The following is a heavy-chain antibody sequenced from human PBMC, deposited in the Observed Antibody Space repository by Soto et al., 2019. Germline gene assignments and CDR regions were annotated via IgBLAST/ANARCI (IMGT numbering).Heavy chain of an antibody. CDR2: INHSGST. V-gene: IGHV4-34*01. Sequence: PSETLCLTCAVSGGSFSGYYWSWIRQPPGKGLEWIGEINHSGSTNYNPSLKSRVTISVDTSKNQFSLKLSSVTAADTAVYYCARGRITMVRGVINDYWGQGTLVTVSS. CDR1: GGSFSGYY. CDR3: ARGRITMVRGVINDY. J-gene: IGHJ4*02. D-gene: IGHD3-10*01.